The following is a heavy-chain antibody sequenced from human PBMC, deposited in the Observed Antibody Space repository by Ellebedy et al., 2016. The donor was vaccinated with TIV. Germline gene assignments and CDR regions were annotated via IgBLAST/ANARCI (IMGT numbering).Heavy chain of an antibody. D-gene: IGHD2-2*01. J-gene: IGHJ4*02. CDR1: GFTFSSYG. CDR3: ARDRCEGSTSCYALAY. CDR2: IWYDGSNK. Sequence: PGGSLRLSCAASGFTFSSYGMHWVRQAPGKGLEWVAVIWYDGSNKYYADSVKGRFTISRDNSKNTLYLQMNSLRAEDTAVYYCARDRCEGSTSCYALAYWGQGTLVTVSS. V-gene: IGHV3-33*08.